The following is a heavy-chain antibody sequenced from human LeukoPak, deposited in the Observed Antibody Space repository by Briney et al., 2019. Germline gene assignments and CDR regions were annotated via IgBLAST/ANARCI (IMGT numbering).Heavy chain of an antibody. CDR2: IGTAGDT. J-gene: IGHJ6*03. CDR3: ARVGRLRVSLHYYYYYMDV. V-gene: IGHV3-13*01. Sequence: GGSLRLSCAASGFTFSSYDMHWVRQATGKGLEWVSAIGTAGDTYYPGSVKGRFTISRENAKNSLYLQMNSLRAGDTAVYYCARVGRLRVSLHYYYYYMDVWGKGTTVTVSS. D-gene: IGHD4-17*01. CDR1: GFTFSSYD.